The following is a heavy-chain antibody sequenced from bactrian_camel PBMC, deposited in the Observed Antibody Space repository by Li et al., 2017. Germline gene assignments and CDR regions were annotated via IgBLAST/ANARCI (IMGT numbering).Heavy chain of an antibody. CDR1: GYTYSSSV. D-gene: IGHD3*01. Sequence: HVQLVESGGGSVQAGGSLRLSCAASGYTYSSSVCMAWFRQASGKEREMVASIDTDNWTTYIDAVKGRFSISRDNDKNTLYLQMNSLKPEDTAMYYCTKDRSYGTRNWVQSTRGQGTQVTVS. J-gene: IGHJ4*01. V-gene: IGHV3S53*01. CDR2: IDTDNWT. CDR3: TKDRSYGTRNWVQST.